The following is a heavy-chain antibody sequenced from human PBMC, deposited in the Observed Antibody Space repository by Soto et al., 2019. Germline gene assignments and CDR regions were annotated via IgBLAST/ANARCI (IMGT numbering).Heavy chain of an antibody. D-gene: IGHD2-2*01. Sequence: ASVKVSCKASGYKFTAYYMHWVRQAPGQGLEWMGWINPGSGATSYAQTFQGRVTMTRDTSINTVYMEVTSLRPDDTAVYYCARTSKRYCPDHSCYPCPDPWGQGTLVTVSS. V-gene: IGHV1-2*02. CDR3: ARTSKRYCPDHSCYPCPDP. CDR1: GYKFTAYY. J-gene: IGHJ5*02. CDR2: INPGSGAT.